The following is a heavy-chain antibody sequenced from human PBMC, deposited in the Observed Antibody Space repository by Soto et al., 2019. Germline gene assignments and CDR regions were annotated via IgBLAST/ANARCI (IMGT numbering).Heavy chain of an antibody. CDR3: VSQRTSVLTQAYFDY. CDR2: VYYRGRS. J-gene: IGHJ4*02. Sequence: SETLSLTCTVSGGSVTNSSYYWGWIRQSPGKGLEWIGSVYYRGRSYSKSSVKSRVTISVDTSKNQFSLNLNSVTASDTAVYFCVSQRTSVLTQAYFDYWGPGALVTVSS. V-gene: IGHV4-39*01. D-gene: IGHD2-8*01. CDR1: GGSVTNSSYY.